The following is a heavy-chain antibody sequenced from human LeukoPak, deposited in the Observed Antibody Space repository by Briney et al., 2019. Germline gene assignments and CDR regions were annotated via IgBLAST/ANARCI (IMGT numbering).Heavy chain of an antibody. CDR3: ARHGQQWLRLPFDY. Sequence: SGTLSLTCTVSGGPISGSSYYWGWIRQPPGKGLEWIGSIYYSGSTNYNPSLKSRVTISVDTSKNQVSLKLRSVTAADTAVYYCARHGQQWLRLPFDYWGQGTLVTVSS. J-gene: IGHJ4*02. CDR1: GGPISGSSYY. D-gene: IGHD6-19*01. V-gene: IGHV4-39*01. CDR2: IYYSGST.